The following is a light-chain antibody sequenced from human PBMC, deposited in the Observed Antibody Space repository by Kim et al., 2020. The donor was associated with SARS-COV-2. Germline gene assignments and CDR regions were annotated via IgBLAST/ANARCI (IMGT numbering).Light chain of an antibody. Sequence: IQMTQSPSTLSASVGDRVTITCRASQSISSWLAWYQQKPGKAPKLLIYKASSLESGVPSRFSGSGSGTEFTLTISSLQPDDFATYYCQQYNRYPLTFGGGAKLEIK. J-gene: IGKJ4*01. V-gene: IGKV1-5*03. CDR3: QQYNRYPLT. CDR1: QSISSW. CDR2: KAS.